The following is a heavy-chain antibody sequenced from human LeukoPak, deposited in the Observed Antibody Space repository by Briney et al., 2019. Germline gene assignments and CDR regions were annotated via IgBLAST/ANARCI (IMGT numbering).Heavy chain of an antibody. CDR1: GFTFSSYW. Sequence: GGSLRLSCVASGFTFSSYWMTWVRQAPGKGLEWVANMRQDGNEKYYVDSVRGRFTISRDNAKNSLYLQMNSLRAEDTAVYYCAELGITMIGGVWGKGTTVAISS. D-gene: IGHD3-10*02. V-gene: IGHV3-7*01. CDR3: AELGITMIGGV. CDR2: MRQDGNEK. J-gene: IGHJ6*04.